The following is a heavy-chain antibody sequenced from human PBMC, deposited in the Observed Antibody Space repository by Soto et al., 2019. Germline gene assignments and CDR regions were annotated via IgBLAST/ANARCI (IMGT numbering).Heavy chain of an antibody. V-gene: IGHV3-74*01. CDR1: GFTFSNHW. CDR2: ISTDGSST. Sequence: GGSLRLSCAASGFTFSNHWMHWVRQAPGKGLVWVSRISTDGSSTNYADSVKGRFTIYRDNTENTVYLQMNSLRVEDTAVYYCARDHCTTSTCYTVWFDPWGQGTLVTVSS. D-gene: IGHD2-2*02. CDR3: ARDHCTTSTCYTVWFDP. J-gene: IGHJ5*02.